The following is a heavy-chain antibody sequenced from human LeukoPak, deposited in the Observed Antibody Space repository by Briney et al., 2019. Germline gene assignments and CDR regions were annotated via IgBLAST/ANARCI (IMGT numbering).Heavy chain of an antibody. D-gene: IGHD5-18*01. CDR2: IGTAGDT. Sequence: GGSLRLSCAASGFTFSSYDMHWVRHATGKGLEWVSAIGTAGDTYYPGSVKGRFTISRENAKNSLYLQMNSLRAGDTAVYYCARDLMRASYGDWYFDLWGRGTLVTVSS. J-gene: IGHJ2*01. CDR3: ARDLMRASYGDWYFDL. V-gene: IGHV3-13*04. CDR1: GFTFSSYD.